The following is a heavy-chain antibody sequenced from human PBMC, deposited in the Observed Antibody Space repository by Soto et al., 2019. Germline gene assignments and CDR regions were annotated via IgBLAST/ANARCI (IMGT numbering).Heavy chain of an antibody. V-gene: IGHV4-59*05. CDR1: DGTINNFC. CDR3: ARRDELGFDY. J-gene: IGHJ4*02. D-gene: IGHD7-27*01. Sequence: SQMICLTSTVSDGTINNFCWSWIRQPPGKGLKWIGSINYSGSTYYNPSLKSQVTISVDTSKNQFSLKLSYVTAADTAVYYCARRDELGFDYWGQGTLVTVSS. CDR2: INYSGST.